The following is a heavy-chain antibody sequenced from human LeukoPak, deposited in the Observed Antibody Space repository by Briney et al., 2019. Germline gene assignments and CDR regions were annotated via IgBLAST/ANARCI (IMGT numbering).Heavy chain of an antibody. D-gene: IGHD3-10*01. CDR2: IHDSGCT. CDR1: GDSISSGGYS. V-gene: IGHV4-30-4*07. J-gene: IGHJ6*03. CDR3: MVRETKTYYYYYMDV. Sequence: SETLSLTCAVPGDSISSGGYSWSWIRQTPGKGLEWIAYIHDSGCTYNNPSLKSRLSISIDTSKSQFSLKLSSVTAADTAVYYCMVRETKTYYYYYMDVWGKGTTVTISS.